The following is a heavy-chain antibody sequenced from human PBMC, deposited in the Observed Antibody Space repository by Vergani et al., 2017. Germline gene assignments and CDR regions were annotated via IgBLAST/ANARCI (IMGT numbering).Heavy chain of an antibody. CDR3: MRIGGNSRADY. J-gene: IGHJ4*02. Sequence: EVQLMQSGGEVNKPGESLKISCKDPGDSFTSHWIGWVRQMPGKCLEWMGIIYPGDSDTRYSPSFQGQVTISADKSISTAYLQWSSLKASDNAIYYCMRIGGNSRADYWGQGTLVTVSS. CDR1: GDSFTSHW. D-gene: IGHD5-12*01. CDR2: IYPGDSDT. V-gene: IGHV5-51*03.